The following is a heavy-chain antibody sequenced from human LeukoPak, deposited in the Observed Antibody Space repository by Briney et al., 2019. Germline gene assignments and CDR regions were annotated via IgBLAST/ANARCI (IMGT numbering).Heavy chain of an antibody. Sequence: PSETLSLTCTVSGGSISSSSYYWGWIRQPPGKGLEWIGTIYYSGSTYYNPSLKSRVTISVDTSKNQFSLKLTSVTAADTAVYYCARRSGGYSYGYIAFDIWGQGTMVTVSS. J-gene: IGHJ3*02. V-gene: IGHV4-39*01. CDR1: GGSISSSSYY. CDR3: ARRSGGYSYGYIAFDI. CDR2: IYYSGST. D-gene: IGHD5-18*01.